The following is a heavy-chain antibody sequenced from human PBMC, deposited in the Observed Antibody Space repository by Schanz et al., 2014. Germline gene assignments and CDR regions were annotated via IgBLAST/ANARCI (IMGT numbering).Heavy chain of an antibody. CDR2: ISAYTNNT. Sequence: QVQLVQSGAEVKKPGSSVKVSCKASGGTFSTYTISWVRQAPGQGLEWMGWISAYTNNTNYAQKVQGRVTMTRDTSTSTVYMELSSLRSEDTAVYYCARDGVDAAAGGNYWGQGTLXTVSS. J-gene: IGHJ4*02. CDR3: ARDGVDAAAGGNY. CDR1: GGTFSTYT. D-gene: IGHD6-13*01. V-gene: IGHV1-69*08.